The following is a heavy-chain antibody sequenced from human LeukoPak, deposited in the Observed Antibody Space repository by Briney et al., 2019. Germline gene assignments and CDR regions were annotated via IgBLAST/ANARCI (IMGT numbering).Heavy chain of an antibody. CDR3: ARSPSVRFLEWNY. Sequence: PSQTLSLTCTVSDGSISSGGYYWSWIRQHPGKGLEWIGYIYYSGSTYYNPSLKSRVTISVDTSKNQFSLKLSSVTAADTAVYYCARSPSVRFLEWNYWGQGTLVTVSS. J-gene: IGHJ4*02. CDR2: IYYSGST. D-gene: IGHD3-3*01. V-gene: IGHV4-31*03. CDR1: DGSISSGGYY.